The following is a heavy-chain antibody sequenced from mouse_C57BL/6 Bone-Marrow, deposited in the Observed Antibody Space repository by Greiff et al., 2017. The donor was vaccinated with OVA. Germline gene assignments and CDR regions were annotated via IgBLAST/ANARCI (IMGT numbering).Heavy chain of an antibody. Sequence: VQLVESGAELARPGASVKLSCKASGYTFTSYGISWVKQRTGQGLEWIGEIYPRSGNTYSNEKFKGKATLTADKSSSTAYMELRSLTSEDSAVYFCARKNYYGSSYPAWFAYWGQGTLVTVSA. CDR3: ARKNYYGSSYPAWFAY. J-gene: IGHJ3*01. CDR1: GYTFTSYG. CDR2: IYPRSGNT. D-gene: IGHD1-1*01. V-gene: IGHV1-81*01.